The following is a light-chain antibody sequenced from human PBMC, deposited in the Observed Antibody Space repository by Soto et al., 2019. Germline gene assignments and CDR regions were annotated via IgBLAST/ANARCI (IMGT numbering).Light chain of an antibody. Sequence: MSQSPSSVSASVGDRVTITCRASQSISSYLNWYQQKPGKAPKLLIYAASSLQSGVPSRFSGSGSGTDFTLTISSLQPEDFATYYCRQSYSSWTFGQGTKVDIK. CDR3: RQSYSSWT. CDR2: AAS. CDR1: QSISSY. V-gene: IGKV1-39*01. J-gene: IGKJ1*01.